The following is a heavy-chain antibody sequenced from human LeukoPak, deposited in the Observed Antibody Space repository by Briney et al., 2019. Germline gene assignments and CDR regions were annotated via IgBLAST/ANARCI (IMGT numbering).Heavy chain of an antibody. CDR3: ATQWLVRGLGCYFDY. CDR1: GYTLTELS. Sequence: GASVKVSCKVSGYTLTELSMHWVRQAPGKGLEWMGGFDPEDGERIYAQKLQGRATMTEDTSTDTAYMELSSLRSEDTAVYYCATQWLVRGLGCYFDYWGQGTLVTVSS. CDR2: FDPEDGER. J-gene: IGHJ4*02. V-gene: IGHV1-24*01. D-gene: IGHD6-19*01.